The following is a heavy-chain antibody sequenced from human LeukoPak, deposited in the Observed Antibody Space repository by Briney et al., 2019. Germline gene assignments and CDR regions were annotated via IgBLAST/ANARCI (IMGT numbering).Heavy chain of an antibody. CDR2: INHSGST. CDR3: ERGRIPRFDY. Sequence: SETLSLTCAVYGGSFNGYYWSWIRQPPGKGVEWIGEINHSGSTNYNPSLESRVTISVDTFKNQFSLKLSSVTAADTAVYYCERGRIPRFDYWGQGTLVTVSS. CDR1: GGSFNGYY. V-gene: IGHV4-34*01. J-gene: IGHJ4*02.